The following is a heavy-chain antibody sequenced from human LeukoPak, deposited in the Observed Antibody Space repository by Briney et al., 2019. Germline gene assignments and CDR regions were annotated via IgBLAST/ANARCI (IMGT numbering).Heavy chain of an antibody. CDR3: AKVDGVRAAPGRGRVDS. Sequence: GGSLRLSCATSGFTFSSYAMSWVRQAPGKGLEWVSVISGSAATTYYADSVKGRFTVSRDNSKSTLYLQLNSLRVEDTAVYYCAKVDGVRAAPGRGRVDSWGQGTLVTVSS. J-gene: IGHJ4*02. CDR1: GFTFSSYA. D-gene: IGHD6-13*01. V-gene: IGHV3-23*01. CDR2: ISGSAATT.